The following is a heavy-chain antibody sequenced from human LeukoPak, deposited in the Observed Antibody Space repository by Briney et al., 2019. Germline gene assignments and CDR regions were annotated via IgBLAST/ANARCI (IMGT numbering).Heavy chain of an antibody. CDR1: GFTFSSYW. D-gene: IGHD2-21*01. J-gene: IGHJ1*01. V-gene: IGHV3-74*01. CDR3: YGAIAED. Sequence: PGGSLRLSCAASGFTFSSYWMHWVRQVPGKGLVWVSGINTDGSTTSYADSVKGRFTISRDNAKNTLYLQMNSLRAEDTAVYYCYGAIAEDWGQGTLVTVSS. CDR2: INTDGSTT.